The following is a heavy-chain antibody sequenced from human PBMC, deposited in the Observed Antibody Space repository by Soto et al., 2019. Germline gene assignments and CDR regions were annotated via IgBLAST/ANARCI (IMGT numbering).Heavy chain of an antibody. V-gene: IGHV3-9*01. Sequence: GGSLRLSCAASGFTFDDYAMHWVRQAPGKGLEWVSGISWNSGSIGYADSVKGRFTISRDNAKNSLYLQMNSLRAEDTALYYCAKALDLGTSRFAFDIWGQGTMVTVSS. D-gene: IGHD1-26*01. J-gene: IGHJ3*02. CDR1: GFTFDDYA. CDR2: ISWNSGSI. CDR3: AKALDLGTSRFAFDI.